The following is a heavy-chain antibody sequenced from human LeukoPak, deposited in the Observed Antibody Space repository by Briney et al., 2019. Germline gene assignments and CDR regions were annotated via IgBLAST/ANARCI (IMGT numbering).Heavy chain of an antibody. J-gene: IGHJ4*02. D-gene: IGHD2-15*01. V-gene: IGHV4-39*07. Sequence: SETLSLTCTVSSDSIYSSNYYWGWIRQPPGKGLEWIGRIYTSGSTNYNPSLKSRVTMSVDTSKNQFSLKLSSVTAADTAVYYCARDTGGLDYWGQGTLVTVSS. CDR3: ARDTGGLDY. CDR2: IYTSGST. CDR1: SDSIYSSNYY.